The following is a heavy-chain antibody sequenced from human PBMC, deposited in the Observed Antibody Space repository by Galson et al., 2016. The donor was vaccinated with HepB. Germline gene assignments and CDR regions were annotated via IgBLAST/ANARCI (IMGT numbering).Heavy chain of an antibody. CDR1: GGTFSSYA. D-gene: IGHD3-3*01. CDR2: IIPIFGTA. CDR3: ARGLGTIFGVVITDYYYYGMDV. Sequence: SVKVSCKASGGTFSSYAISWVRQAPGQGLEWMGGIIPIFGTANYAQKFQGRVTITAAESTSTAYLELSSLRSEDTAVYYCARGLGTIFGVVITDYYYYGMDVWGQGTTVTVSS. J-gene: IGHJ6*02. V-gene: IGHV1-69*13.